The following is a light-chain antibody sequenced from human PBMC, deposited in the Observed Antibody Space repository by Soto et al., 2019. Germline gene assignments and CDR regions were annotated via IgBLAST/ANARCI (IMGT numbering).Light chain of an antibody. CDR1: SSDIGTYNL. CDR2: QVS. Sequence: QSALTQPASVSGSPGQSITISCSGTSSDIGTYNLVSWYQQHPGKAPKLIIYQVSKWPSGVSNRFSGSKSGNTASLTISGLQREDEADYYCCSYSGSNTWMFGGGTKLTVL. CDR3: CSYSGSNTWM. V-gene: IGLV2-23*02. J-gene: IGLJ3*02.